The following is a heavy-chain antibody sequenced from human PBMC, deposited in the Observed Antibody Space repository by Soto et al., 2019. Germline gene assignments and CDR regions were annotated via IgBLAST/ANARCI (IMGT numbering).Heavy chain of an antibody. J-gene: IGHJ3*02. CDR3: AKEITPYSGYPVGIGTDAFDI. CDR2: ISYDGSNK. V-gene: IGHV3-30*18. CDR1: GFTFSSYG. Sequence: GGSLRLSCAASGFTFSSYGMHWVRQAPGKGLEWVAVISYDGSNKYYADSVKGRFTISRDNSKNTLYLQMNSLRAEDTAVYYCAKEITPYSGYPVGIGTDAFDIWGQGTMVTVSS. D-gene: IGHD5-12*01.